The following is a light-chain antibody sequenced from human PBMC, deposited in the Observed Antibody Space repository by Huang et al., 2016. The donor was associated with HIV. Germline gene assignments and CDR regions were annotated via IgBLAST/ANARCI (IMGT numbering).Light chain of an antibody. CDR1: QSLTSNY. Sequence: EIVLTQSPGTLSLSPGERATLSCRASQSLTSNYLAWYQQRPGQAPRLLIYSASTRATDSPDRFSGSWSGTDFALTISRLEPEDFAVYYCHQYGISPTTFGQGTKVEIK. CDR2: SAS. J-gene: IGKJ2*01. V-gene: IGKV3-20*01. CDR3: HQYGISPTT.